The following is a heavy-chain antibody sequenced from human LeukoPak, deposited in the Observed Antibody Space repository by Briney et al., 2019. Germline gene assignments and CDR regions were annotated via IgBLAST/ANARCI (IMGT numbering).Heavy chain of an antibody. V-gene: IGHV3-33*06. J-gene: IGHJ4*02. CDR1: GFTFSSYG. CDR2: IWYDGSNK. Sequence: GGSLRLSCAASGFTFSSYGMHWVRQAPGKGLERVAVIWYDGSNKYYADSVKGRFTISRDNSKNTLYVQMNSLRADDTALYYCAKEAYYGSGTYSHFEYWGQGTLVTVSS. D-gene: IGHD3-10*01. CDR3: AKEAYYGSGTYSHFEY.